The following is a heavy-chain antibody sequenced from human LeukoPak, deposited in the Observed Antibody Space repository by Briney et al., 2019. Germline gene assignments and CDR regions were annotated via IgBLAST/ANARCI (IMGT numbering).Heavy chain of an antibody. CDR1: GYSISSGYY. V-gene: IGHV4-38-2*02. D-gene: IGHD3-22*01. J-gene: IGHJ6*03. Sequence: PSETLSLTCTVSGYSISSGYYWGWIRQPPGKGLEWIGYIYYSGSTNYNPSLKSRVTISVDTSKNQFSLKLSSVTAADTAAYYCARLGESYYDSSGYYYYYYYMDVWGKGTTVTISS. CDR2: IYYSGST. CDR3: ARLGESYYDSSGYYYYYYYMDV.